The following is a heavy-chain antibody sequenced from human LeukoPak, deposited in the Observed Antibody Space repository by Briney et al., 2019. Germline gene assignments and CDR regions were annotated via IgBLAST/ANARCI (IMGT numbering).Heavy chain of an antibody. CDR3: ARALLWFDP. CDR1: GGSISSYY. V-gene: IGHV4-59*01. CDR2: IYYSGST. D-gene: IGHD1-26*01. Sequence: SKTLSLTCTVSGGSISSYYWSWIRQPPGKGLEWIGYIYYSGSTNYNPSLKSRVTISVDTSKNQFSLKLSSVTAADTAVYYCARALLWFDPWGQGTLVTVSS. J-gene: IGHJ5*02.